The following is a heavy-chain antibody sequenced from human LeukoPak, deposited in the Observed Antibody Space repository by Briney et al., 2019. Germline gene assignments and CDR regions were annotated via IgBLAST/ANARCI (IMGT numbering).Heavy chain of an antibody. CDR2: ISGSGGQT. CDR1: GFTFGTYS. D-gene: IGHD1-26*01. J-gene: IGHJ4*02. CDR3: AKDMKPDGLWDADY. Sequence: PGGSLRLSCAASGFTFGTYSMSWVPHAPGKVLEWDSGISGSGGQTFYADFVKGRFTISRDNSNSILSLHMDSLRAEDTALYYCAKDMKPDGLWDADYWGQGTLVTVSS. V-gene: IGHV3-23*01.